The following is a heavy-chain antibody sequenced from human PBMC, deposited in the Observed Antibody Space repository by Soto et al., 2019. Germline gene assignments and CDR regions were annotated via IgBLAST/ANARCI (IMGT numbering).Heavy chain of an antibody. CDR1: GYTFTSYD. Sequence: ASVKVSCKASGYTFTSYDINWVRQATGQGLEWMGWMNPNSGNTGYAQKFQGRVTMTRNTSISTAYMELSSLRSEDTAVYYCARALGQPRVRQYYFDYWGQGTLVPVSS. CDR2: MNPNSGNT. J-gene: IGHJ4*02. CDR3: ARALGQPRVRQYYFDY. V-gene: IGHV1-8*01.